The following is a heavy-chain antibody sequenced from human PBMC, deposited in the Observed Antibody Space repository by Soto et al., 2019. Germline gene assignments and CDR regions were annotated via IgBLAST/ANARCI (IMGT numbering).Heavy chain of an antibody. Sequence: SETLSLTCSIYGGSFSGYYWSWIRQPPGKGLEWIGEINHSGNTNYNPSLKSRVTISVDTSNNQFSLKLNSVTAADTAVYYCASYGTHAIHGFYYPDMDVWGPGTTVTVSS. CDR1: GGSFSGYY. J-gene: IGHJ6*02. CDR2: INHSGNT. D-gene: IGHD2-8*01. CDR3: ASYGTHAIHGFYYPDMDV. V-gene: IGHV4-34*01.